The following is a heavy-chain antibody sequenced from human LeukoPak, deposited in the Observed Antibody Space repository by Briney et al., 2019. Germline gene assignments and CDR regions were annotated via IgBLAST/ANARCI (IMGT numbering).Heavy chain of an antibody. V-gene: IGHV1-46*01. CDR1: GYTFTSYY. Sequence: GASVKVSCKASGYTFTSYYMHWVRQAPGQGLEWMGIINPSGGSTSYAQKFQGRVTMTRDTSTSTVYMELSSLRSEDTAVYYCARGDIVVVPADGYYFDYWGQGTLVTVSS. D-gene: IGHD2-2*01. J-gene: IGHJ4*02. CDR3: ARGDIVVVPADGYYFDY. CDR2: INPSGGST.